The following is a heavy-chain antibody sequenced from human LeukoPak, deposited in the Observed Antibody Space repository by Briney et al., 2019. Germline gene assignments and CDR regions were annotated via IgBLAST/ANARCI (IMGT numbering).Heavy chain of an antibody. Sequence: SVKVSCKASGGTFSSYAISWVRQAPGQGLEWMGGIIPIFGTATYAQKFQGRVTITTDESTRTAYMALSSLRSEDTAVYYCARARRYGDYSLTGWGQGTLVTVSS. D-gene: IGHD4-17*01. CDR2: IIPIFGTA. J-gene: IGHJ4*02. CDR1: GGTFSSYA. CDR3: ARARRYGDYSLTG. V-gene: IGHV1-69*05.